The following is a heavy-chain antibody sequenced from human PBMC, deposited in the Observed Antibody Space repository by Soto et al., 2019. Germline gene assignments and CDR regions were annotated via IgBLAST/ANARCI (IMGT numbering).Heavy chain of an antibody. CDR2: INPNSGGT. CDR1: GYTFTGYY. J-gene: IGHJ6*02. V-gene: IGHV1-2*04. Sequence: QVQLVQSGAEVKKPGASVKVSCKASGYTFTGYYMHWVRQAPGQGLEWMGWINPNSGGTNYAQKFQGWVTMTRDTSISTAYMELSRLRSDDTAVYYCARGDSSSCYYYYGMDVWGQGTTVTVSS. CDR3: ARGDSSSCYYYYGMDV. D-gene: IGHD6-6*01.